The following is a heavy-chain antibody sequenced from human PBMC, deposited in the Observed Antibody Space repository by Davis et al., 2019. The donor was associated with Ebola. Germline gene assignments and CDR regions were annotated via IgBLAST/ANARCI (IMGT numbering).Heavy chain of an antibody. V-gene: IGHV3-23*01. J-gene: IGHJ6*04. CDR2: ISGSGGST. Sequence: GESLKLSCTDSVITFSSYAITWVRLAPGKGLEWVSAISGSGGSTYYADSVKGRFTISRDNSKKTLYLQMNSLRAEDTAVYYCAKSGLSFGVVKYHYGMDVWGKGTTVTVSS. CDR1: VITFSSYA. CDR3: AKSGLSFGVVKYHYGMDV. D-gene: IGHD3-3*01.